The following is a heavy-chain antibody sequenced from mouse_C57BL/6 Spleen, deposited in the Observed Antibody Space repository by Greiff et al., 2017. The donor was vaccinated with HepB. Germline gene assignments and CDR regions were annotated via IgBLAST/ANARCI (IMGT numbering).Heavy chain of an antibody. Sequence: EVQLQESGGGLVKPGGSLKLSCAASGFTFSDYGMNWVRQAPEKGLEWVAYISSGSCTIYYADTVKGRFTISRDNAKNTLFRQMTSLRSEDTAMYYCARKLEDYWGQGTTLTVSS. J-gene: IGHJ2*01. D-gene: IGHD1-3*01. CDR1: GFTFSDYG. CDR2: ISSGSCTI. CDR3: ARKLEDY. V-gene: IGHV5-17*01.